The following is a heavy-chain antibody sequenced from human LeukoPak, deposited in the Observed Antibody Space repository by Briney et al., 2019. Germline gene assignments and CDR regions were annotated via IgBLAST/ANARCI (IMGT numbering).Heavy chain of an antibody. CDR2: ISHTGST. D-gene: IGHD6-19*01. J-gene: IGHJ4*02. CDR1: GYSISSGYY. Sequence: SETLSLTCTVSGYSISSGYYWGWIRQLPGKGLEWIGSISHTGSTNYNPSLKSRVTISVDTSKNQFSLKLSSVTAADTAVYYCARELAVAGTGGSNYFDYWGQGTLVTVSS. CDR3: ARELAVAGTGGSNYFDY. V-gene: IGHV4-38-2*02.